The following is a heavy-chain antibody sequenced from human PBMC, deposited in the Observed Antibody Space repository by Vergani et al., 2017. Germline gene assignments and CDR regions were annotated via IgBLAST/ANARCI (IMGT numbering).Heavy chain of an antibody. CDR2: IRSKAYGQAT. D-gene: IGHD3-10*01. CDR1: GFDFSSYA. Sequence: GHLVESGGGVVQPGRSLRLSCVASGFDFSSYAMHWVRQAPGQGLEWVGGIRSKAYGQATIYAASVKGRFTISRDDSKSIAYLQMNNLQTEDTAMYYCVRDQVTMLRGSDALDIWGQGTMVTVSS. V-gene: IGHV3-49*04. CDR3: VRDQVTMLRGSDALDI. J-gene: IGHJ3*02.